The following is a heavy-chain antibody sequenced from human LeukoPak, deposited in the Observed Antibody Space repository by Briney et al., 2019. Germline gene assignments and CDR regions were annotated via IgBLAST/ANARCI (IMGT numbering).Heavy chain of an antibody. D-gene: IGHD6-13*01. CDR2: ISAYNGNT. V-gene: IGHV1-18*01. CDR1: GYTFISYG. J-gene: IGHJ4*02. Sequence: ASVNVSCKASGYTFISYGISWVRQAPGQGLEWMGWISAYNGNTNYAQKLQGRVTMTTDTSTSTAYMELRSLRSDDTAVYYCARDTSRSSSWYYVDYWGQGTLVTVSS. CDR3: ARDTSRSSSWYYVDY.